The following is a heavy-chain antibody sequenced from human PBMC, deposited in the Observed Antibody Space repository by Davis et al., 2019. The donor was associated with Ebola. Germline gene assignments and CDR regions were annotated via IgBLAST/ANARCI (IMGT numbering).Heavy chain of an antibody. CDR3: ARDVEVVGIAAGSYLYYYYGMDV. CDR1: AYTFTTYA. J-gene: IGHJ6*02. D-gene: IGHD3-10*01. Sequence: ASAKVSCKASAYTFTTYAMHSVRQAPGQRLEWMGWISAYNGNTNYAQKLQGRVTMTTDTSTSTAYMELRILRSDDTAVYYCARDVEVVGIAAGSYLYYYYGMDVWGQGATVTVSS. V-gene: IGHV1-18*01. CDR2: ISAYNGNT.